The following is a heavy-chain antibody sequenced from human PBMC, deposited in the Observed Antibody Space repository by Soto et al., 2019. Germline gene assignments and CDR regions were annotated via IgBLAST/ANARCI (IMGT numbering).Heavy chain of an antibody. V-gene: IGHV4-34*01. J-gene: IGHJ5*01. CDR1: GGSFSGYY. CDR3: SIANWRHRSFDS. Sequence: PSETLSLTCAVYGGSFSGYYWSWLRQPPGKGLEWIGEINHSGSPNYNPSLKSRVTISVDTSKNQFSLKMTSVTAADTAVYYCSIANWRHRSFDSWGQGTLVTVSS. CDR2: INHSGSP. D-gene: IGHD1-20*01.